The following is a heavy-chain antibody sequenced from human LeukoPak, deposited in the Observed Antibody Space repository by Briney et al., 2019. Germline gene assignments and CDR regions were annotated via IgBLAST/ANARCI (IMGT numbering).Heavy chain of an antibody. J-gene: IGHJ4*02. CDR3: AREVAAAGEYYFDY. V-gene: IGHV1-69*05. Sequence: GASVNVSCKASGGTFSSYAISWVRQAPGQGLEWMGGIIPIFGTANYAQKFQGRVTITTDESTSTAYMELSSLRSEDTAVYYCAREVAAAGEYYFDYWGQGTLVTVSS. CDR1: GGTFSSYA. D-gene: IGHD6-13*01. CDR2: IIPIFGTA.